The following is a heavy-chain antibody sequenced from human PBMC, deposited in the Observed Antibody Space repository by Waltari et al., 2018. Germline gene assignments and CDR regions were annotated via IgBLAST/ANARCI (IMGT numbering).Heavy chain of an antibody. V-gene: IGHV4-38-2*01. CDR2: IYHSGST. Sequence: QVQLQESGPGLVKPSETLSLTCAASGYSISSGYYWGGIRQPPGKGLEWIGSIYHSGSTYYNPSLKSRVTISVDTSKNQFSLKLSSVTAADTAVYYCARLNYYGSKAFDIWGQGTMVTVSS. CDR3: ARLNYYGSKAFDI. D-gene: IGHD3-10*01. CDR1: GYSISSGYY. J-gene: IGHJ3*02.